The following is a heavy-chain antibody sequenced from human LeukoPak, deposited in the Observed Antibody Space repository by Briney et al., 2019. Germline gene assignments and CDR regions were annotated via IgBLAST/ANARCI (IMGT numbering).Heavy chain of an antibody. CDR1: GFTFSSYD. CDR3: AKDLRTRYSYGRGNWFDP. J-gene: IGHJ5*02. Sequence: GGSLRLSCAASGFTFSSYDMSWVRQAPGKGLEWVSAISGSGGSTYYADSVKGRFTISRDNSKNTLYLQMNSLRAEDTAVYYCAKDLRTRYSYGRGNWFDPWGQGTLVTVSS. CDR2: ISGSGGST. V-gene: IGHV3-23*01. D-gene: IGHD5-18*01.